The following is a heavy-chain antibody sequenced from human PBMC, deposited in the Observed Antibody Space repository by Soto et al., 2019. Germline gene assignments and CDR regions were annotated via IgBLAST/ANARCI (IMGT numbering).Heavy chain of an antibody. CDR1: GFTFGDYA. D-gene: IGHD3-10*01. V-gene: IGHV3-49*03. Sequence: GGSLRLSCTASGFTFGDYAMSWLRQAPGKGLEWVGFIRSKAYGGTTEYAASVKGRFTISRDDSKSIAYLQMNSLKTEDTAVYYCGTTYYYGSGSPPWGQGTLVTVSS. CDR2: IRSKAYGGTT. CDR3: GTTYYYGSGSPP. J-gene: IGHJ5*02.